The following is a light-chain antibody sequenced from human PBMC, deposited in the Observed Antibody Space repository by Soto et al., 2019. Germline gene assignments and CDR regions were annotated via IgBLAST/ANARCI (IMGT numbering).Light chain of an antibody. Sequence: AIQMTQSPSSLSASVGDRVTITCRASQGIRKDLAWYQHIPGKAPKLLIYAASSLQSGVPSRFSGSGFGTDFTLTISSLQPEDFATYYCLQDYNYPTTFGQGTKVDIK. V-gene: IGKV1-6*01. CDR2: AAS. CDR1: QGIRKD. CDR3: LQDYNYPTT. J-gene: IGKJ1*01.